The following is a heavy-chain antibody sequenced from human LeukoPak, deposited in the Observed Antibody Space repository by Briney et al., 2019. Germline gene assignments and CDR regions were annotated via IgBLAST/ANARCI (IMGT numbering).Heavy chain of an antibody. J-gene: IGHJ6*03. CDR1: GFTFSIYG. Sequence: GVTLRLSCAASGFTFSIYGMSWVRQAPGKGLEWVSAISGSGDSTYYADSVKGRFTISRDNSKNTLYLLMNSLRAEDTALYYCAKGGIAVTSTSVYHYMDVWGKGTTVTISS. CDR2: ISGSGDST. V-gene: IGHV3-23*01. D-gene: IGHD6-19*01. CDR3: AKGGIAVTSTSVYHYMDV.